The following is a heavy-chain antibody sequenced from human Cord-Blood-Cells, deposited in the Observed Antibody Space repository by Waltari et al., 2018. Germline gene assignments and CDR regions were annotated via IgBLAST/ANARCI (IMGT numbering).Heavy chain of an antibody. D-gene: IGHD5-18*01. CDR3: ANTARGYSYGYPDY. CDR2: ISYDGSNK. CDR1: GFTFSSYG. J-gene: IGHJ4*02. V-gene: IGHV3-30*18. Sequence: QVQLVESGGGVVQPGRSLRLSCAASGFTFSSYGMHWVRQAPGKGLEWVAVISYDGSNKYYADSVKGRVTISRDNSKNTLYLQMNSLRAEDTAVYYCANTARGYSYGYPDYWGQGTLVTVSS.